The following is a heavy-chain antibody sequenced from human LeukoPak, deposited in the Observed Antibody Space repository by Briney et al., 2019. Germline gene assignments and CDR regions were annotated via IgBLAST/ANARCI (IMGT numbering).Heavy chain of an antibody. CDR2: ISDSADST. CDR1: GFTFSNFA. D-gene: IGHD6-6*01. CDR3: AKDLIGARPQLFDH. Sequence: PGGSLRLSCAASGFTFSNFAMSWVRQAPGKGLEWVSGISDSADSTYYADSVKGRLTISRDNSKNTLYMQMNSLRAEDTAVYYCAKDLIGARPQLFDHWGQGTLVTVSS. J-gene: IGHJ4*02. V-gene: IGHV3-23*01.